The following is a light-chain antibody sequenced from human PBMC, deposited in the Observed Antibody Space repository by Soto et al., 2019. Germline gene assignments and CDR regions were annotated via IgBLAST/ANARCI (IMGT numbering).Light chain of an antibody. J-gene: IGKJ5*01. CDR1: QSISSY. V-gene: IGKV1-39*01. CDR3: QQSYSTPPT. Sequence: DIQMTQSPSSLSASVGDRVTITCRASQSISSYLNWYQQKPGKAPKLLIYAASSVQSGVPSRFSGSGSGTDFTLTISSLQPEDFGTYYCQQSYSTPPTFGQGTRLEIK. CDR2: AAS.